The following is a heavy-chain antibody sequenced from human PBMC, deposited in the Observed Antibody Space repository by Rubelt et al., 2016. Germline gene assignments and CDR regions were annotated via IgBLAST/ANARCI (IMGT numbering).Heavy chain of an antibody. CDR2: IYYRGST. V-gene: IGHV4-59*08. Sequence: QVQLQESGPGLVKPSETLSLTCTVSGGSMTYYYWSWIRQAPGKGLEWIGFIYYRGSTHYSPSLKSRVTISVDTSKNQFSLKLSSVTAADTAVYYCARRSYGDFDYWGQGTLVTVSS. CDR3: ARRSYGDFDY. D-gene: IGHD4-17*01. CDR1: GGSMTYYY. J-gene: IGHJ4*02.